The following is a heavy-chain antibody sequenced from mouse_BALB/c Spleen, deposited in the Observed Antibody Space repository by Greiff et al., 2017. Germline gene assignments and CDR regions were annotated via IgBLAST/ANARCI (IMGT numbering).Heavy chain of an antibody. CDR2: IRNKANGYTT. CDR1: GFTFTDYY. CDR3: ERAVYYDNDAWFAY. Sequence: EVQLVESGGGLVQPGGSLRLSCATSGFTFTDYYMSWVRQPPGKALEWLGFIRNKANGYTTEYSASVKGRFTISRDNSQSILYLQMNTLRAEDSATYYCERAVYYDNDAWFAYWGQGTLVTVSA. V-gene: IGHV7-3*02. D-gene: IGHD2-4*01. J-gene: IGHJ3*01.